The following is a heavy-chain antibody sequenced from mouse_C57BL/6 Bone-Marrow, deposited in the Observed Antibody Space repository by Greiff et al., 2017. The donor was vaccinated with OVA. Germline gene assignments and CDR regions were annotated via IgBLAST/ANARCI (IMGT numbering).Heavy chain of an antibody. Sequence: DVKLVESGGGLVQPGGSLSLSCAASGFTFTDYYMSWVRQPPGKALEWLGFIRNKANGYTTEYSASVKGRFTISRANSQSILYLQMNALRAEDSATYYCARSLYGNYGGWYFDVWGTGTTVTVSS. D-gene: IGHD2-1*01. CDR3: ARSLYGNYGGWYFDV. V-gene: IGHV7-3*01. CDR1: GFTFTDYY. J-gene: IGHJ1*03. CDR2: IRNKANGYTT.